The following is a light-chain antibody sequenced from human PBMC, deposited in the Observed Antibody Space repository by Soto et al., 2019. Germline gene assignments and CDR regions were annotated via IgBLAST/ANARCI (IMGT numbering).Light chain of an antibody. V-gene: IGKV3-15*01. J-gene: IGKJ3*01. Sequence: EMVMTQSPDTLSVSPGERATLSCRASQSVSNNLAWYQKRPGQAPRLLIYDASTSSIGFPARCSRSGSGTEFTLTISSLQSEDFAVYYCQQYNNWPPFTFGPGTKVDIK. CDR1: QSVSNN. CDR3: QQYNNWPPFT. CDR2: DAS.